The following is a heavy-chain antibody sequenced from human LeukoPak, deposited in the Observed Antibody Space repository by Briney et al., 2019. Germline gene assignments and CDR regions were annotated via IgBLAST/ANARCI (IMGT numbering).Heavy chain of an antibody. V-gene: IGHV4-38-2*02. CDR2: IYHSGST. CDR1: GGSFSGYY. Sequence: SETLSLTCAVYGGSFSGYYWGWIRQPPGKGLEWIGSIYHSGSTYYNPSLKSRVTISVDTSKNQFSLKLSSVTAADTAVYYCARDRLAAAGSSWFDPWGQGTLVTVSS. CDR3: ARDRLAAAGSSWFDP. J-gene: IGHJ5*02. D-gene: IGHD6-13*01.